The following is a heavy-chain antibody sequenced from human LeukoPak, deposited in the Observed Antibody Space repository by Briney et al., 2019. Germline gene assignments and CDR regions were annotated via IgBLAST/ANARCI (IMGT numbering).Heavy chain of an antibody. CDR3: ARMAGSSWFGY. CDR2: IYSNSAT. CDR1: GFTVSSTY. J-gene: IGHJ4*02. Sequence: SGGSLRLSRAASGFTVSSTYMSWIRQAPGKGLEWVSIIYSNSATYYADSVKGRFTISRDNSKNTLYLQMNSLSAEDTAVYYCARMAGSSWFGYWGQGTLVTVSS. V-gene: IGHV3-66*01. D-gene: IGHD6-13*01.